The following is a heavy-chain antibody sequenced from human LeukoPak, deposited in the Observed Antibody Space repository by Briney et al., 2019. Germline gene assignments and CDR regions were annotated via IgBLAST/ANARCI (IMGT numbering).Heavy chain of an antibody. J-gene: IGHJ4*02. CDR2: SHYTRGT. D-gene: IGHD3-10*01. Sequence: SETLSLTCTVSGDSITDHYWGWIRQPPGKGLECIGYSHYTRGTAYSPSLKSRATIPLDTSKNQFSLTLTSVTAADTAVYYCGRHRYGQGMAYWGQGTLVTVSS. V-gene: IGHV4-59*08. CDR3: GRHRYGQGMAY. CDR1: GDSITDHY.